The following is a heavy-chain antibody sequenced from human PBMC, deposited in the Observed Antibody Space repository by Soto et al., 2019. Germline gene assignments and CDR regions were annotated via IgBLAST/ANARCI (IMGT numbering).Heavy chain of an antibody. CDR3: ARDGTTLVTRSPYCLH. J-gene: IGHJ1*01. Sequence: QVQLVESGGGVVQPGRSLRLSCAASGFTFSSYGMHWVRQAPGKGLEWVAVIWYDGSNKYYADSVKGRFTISRDNSKNTLYLQMNSLRAEDTAVYYCARDGTTLVTRSPYCLHWGQGTLVTVSS. D-gene: IGHD2-21*02. CDR2: IWYDGSNK. V-gene: IGHV3-33*01. CDR1: GFTFSSYG.